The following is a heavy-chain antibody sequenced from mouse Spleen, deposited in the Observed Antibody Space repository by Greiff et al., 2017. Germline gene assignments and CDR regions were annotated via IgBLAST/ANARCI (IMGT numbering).Heavy chain of an antibody. J-gene: IGHJ3*01. Sequence: VQLQQSGTVLARPGASVKMSCKTSGYTFTSYWMHWVKQRPGQGLEWIGAIYPGNSDTSYNQKFKGKAKLTAVTSASTAYMELSSLTNEDSAVYYCNYGSSYVGFAYWGQGTLVTVSA. V-gene: IGHV1-5*01. CDR1: GYTFTSYW. CDR3: NYGSSYVGFAY. D-gene: IGHD1-1*01. CDR2: IYPGNSDT.